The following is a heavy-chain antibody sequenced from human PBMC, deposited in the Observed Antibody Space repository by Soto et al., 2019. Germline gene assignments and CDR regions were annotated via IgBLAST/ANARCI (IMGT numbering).Heavy chain of an antibody. D-gene: IGHD1-1*01. V-gene: IGHV3-48*02. J-gene: IGHJ6*02. CDR2: ISNTSRTK. Sequence: GGSLRLSCAGSGFDFSKDNMDWVRQAPGKGLEWISYISNTSRTKFYADSVKGRFTISRDNARNSLFLEMNSLRDEDTAVYYCARDGNRGYDMDVWGQGTTVTVSS. CDR1: GFDFSKDN. CDR3: ARDGNRGYDMDV.